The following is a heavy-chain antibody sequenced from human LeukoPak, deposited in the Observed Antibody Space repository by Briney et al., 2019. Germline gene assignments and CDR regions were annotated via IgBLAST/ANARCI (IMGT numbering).Heavy chain of an antibody. CDR1: GFIFSSYA. CDR3: AKLGDYDFWSGYYGPNFDY. J-gene: IGHJ4*02. D-gene: IGHD3-3*01. V-gene: IGHV3-23*01. CDR2: ISGSGGST. Sequence: GGSLRLSRAASGFIFSSYAMSWVRQAPGKGLEWVSAISGSGGSTYYADSVKGRFTISRDNSKNTLYLQMNSLRAEDTAVYYCAKLGDYDFWSGYYGPNFDYWGQGTLVTVSS.